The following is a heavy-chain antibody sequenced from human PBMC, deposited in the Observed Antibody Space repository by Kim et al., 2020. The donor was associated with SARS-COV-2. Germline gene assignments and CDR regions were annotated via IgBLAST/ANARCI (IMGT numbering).Heavy chain of an antibody. CDR1: GFTFSSYA. Sequence: GGSLRLSCAASGFTFSSYAMSWVRQAPGKGLEWVSAISGSGGSTYYADSVKGRFTISRDNSKNTLYLQMNSLRAEDTAVYYCAKDNLPSGYDYKGGAFDIWGQGTMVTVSS. V-gene: IGHV3-23*01. D-gene: IGHD5-12*01. CDR2: ISGSGGST. J-gene: IGHJ3*02. CDR3: AKDNLPSGYDYKGGAFDI.